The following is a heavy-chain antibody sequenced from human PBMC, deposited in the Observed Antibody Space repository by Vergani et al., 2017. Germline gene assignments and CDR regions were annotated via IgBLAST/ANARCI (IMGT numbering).Heavy chain of an antibody. J-gene: IGHJ3*02. D-gene: IGHD1-26*01. CDR2: IYYSGST. Sequence: QVQLQESGPGLVKPSQTLSLTCTVSGGSISSSSYYWGWIRQPPGKGLEWIGSIYYSGSTYYNPSLKSRVTISVDTSKNQFSLKLSSVTAADTAVYYCARPLVGATRSDAFDIWGQGTMVTVSS. V-gene: IGHV4-39*01. CDR1: GGSISSSSYY. CDR3: ARPLVGATRSDAFDI.